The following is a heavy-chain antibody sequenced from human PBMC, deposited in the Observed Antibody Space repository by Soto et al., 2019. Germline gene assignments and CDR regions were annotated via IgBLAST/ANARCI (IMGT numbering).Heavy chain of an antibody. CDR2: ISAYNGNT. CDR1: GYSFTNYG. Sequence: QDQLVQSGVEVKKPGASVKVSCKASGYSFTNYGITWVRQAPGQGFEWMGWISAYNGNTNYAQKFQGIVTLTTDASTSTAYLELRSLRSDDTAVYYCARERGVAPPVAGNTHYYYYMDVWGKGTTVTVSS. V-gene: IGHV1-18*01. J-gene: IGHJ6*03. CDR3: ARERGVAPPVAGNTHYYYYMDV. D-gene: IGHD6-19*01.